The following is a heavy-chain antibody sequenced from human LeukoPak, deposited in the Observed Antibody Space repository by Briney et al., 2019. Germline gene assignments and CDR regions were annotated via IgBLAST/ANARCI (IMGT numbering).Heavy chain of an antibody. CDR3: AKDLYPGGIQPRWFDY. CDR1: GFTFSSHA. Sequence: GGSLRLSCAASGFTFSSHALSWVRQTPGKGLEWVSTISGSGDTAFDADSVKGRITISRDNSRNTLYLQMNSLRVEDTAIYYCAKDLYPGGIQPRWFDYWGQGTLVTVSS. V-gene: IGHV3-23*01. D-gene: IGHD5-18*01. J-gene: IGHJ4*02. CDR2: ISGSGDTA.